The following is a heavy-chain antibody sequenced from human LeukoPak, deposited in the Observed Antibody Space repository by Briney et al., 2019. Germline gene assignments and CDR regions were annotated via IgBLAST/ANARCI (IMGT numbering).Heavy chain of an antibody. J-gene: IGHJ6*04. D-gene: IGHD2-15*01. Sequence: SETPSLTCAVSGGSISSGGYSWSWIRQPPGKGLEWIGYIYHSGSTYYNPSLKSRVTISVDRSENQFSLKLSSVTAADTAVYYCGRQLLPGSGGMDVWGKGTTVTVSS. V-gene: IGHV4-30-2*01. CDR1: GGSISSGGYS. CDR3: GRQLLPGSGGMDV. CDR2: IYHSGST.